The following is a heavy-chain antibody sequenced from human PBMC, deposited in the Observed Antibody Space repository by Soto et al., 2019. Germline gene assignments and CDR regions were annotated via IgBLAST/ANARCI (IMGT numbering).Heavy chain of an antibody. CDR1: GGSISSSSYY. Sequence: QLQLQESGPGLVKPSETLSLTCTVSGGSISSSSYYWGWIRQPTGKGLEWIGSIYYSGSTYYNPSLKRRVTISVDSSKNQFSLKLSSVTAAVTAVYYCASGGFGEYSRYWGQGTLVTVSS. J-gene: IGHJ4*02. V-gene: IGHV4-39*01. D-gene: IGHD3-10*01. CDR2: IYYSGST. CDR3: ASGGFGEYSRY.